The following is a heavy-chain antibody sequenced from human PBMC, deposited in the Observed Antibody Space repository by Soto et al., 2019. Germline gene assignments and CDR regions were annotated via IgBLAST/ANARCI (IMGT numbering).Heavy chain of an antibody. Sequence: QVQLVESGGGVVQPGRSLRLSCAASGFTFSSYGMHWVRQAPGKGLEWVAVIWYDGSNKYYADSVKGRFTISRDNSKNTLYLQMNSLRAEDTAVYYCAREGGEQLVLDSPDDAFDIWGQGTMVTVSS. V-gene: IGHV3-33*01. CDR2: IWYDGSNK. J-gene: IGHJ3*02. CDR1: GFTFSSYG. CDR3: AREGGEQLVLDSPDDAFDI. D-gene: IGHD6-13*01.